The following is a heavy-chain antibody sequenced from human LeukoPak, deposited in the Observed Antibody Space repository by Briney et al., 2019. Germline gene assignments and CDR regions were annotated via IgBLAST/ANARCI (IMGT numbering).Heavy chain of an antibody. Sequence: ASETLSLTCTVSGGSINSRSYYWGWIRQPPGKGLEWIGSVYYGGTTYYNPSLKSRVTISEDTSKNQFSLKRSSVTAADTAVYYCARRATTVTTGYYYYYMDVWGKGTTVTVSS. J-gene: IGHJ6*03. CDR1: GGSINSRSYY. CDR2: VYYGGTT. D-gene: IGHD4-17*01. V-gene: IGHV4-39*01. CDR3: ARRATTVTTGYYYYYMDV.